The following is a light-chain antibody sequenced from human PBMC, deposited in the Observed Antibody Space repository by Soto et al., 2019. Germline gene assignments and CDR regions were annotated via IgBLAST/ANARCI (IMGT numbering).Light chain of an antibody. CDR3: QQYENWPRT. CDR2: GAS. V-gene: IGKV3-15*01. CDR1: QSVSSSY. J-gene: IGKJ1*01. Sequence: EIVLTQSPGTLSLSPGEGATLSCRASQSVSSSYLAWYQQKPGQAPRLLIYGASTRATGIPARFSGSGSGTEFTLTISSLQSEDFAVYYCQQYENWPRTFGQGTKVDIK.